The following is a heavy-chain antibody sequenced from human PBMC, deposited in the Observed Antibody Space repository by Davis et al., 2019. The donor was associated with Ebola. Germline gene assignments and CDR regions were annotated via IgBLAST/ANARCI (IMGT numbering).Heavy chain of an antibody. V-gene: IGHV3-23*01. Sequence: PGGSLRLSCAASGFTFSSYAMSWVRQAPGKGLEWVSAISGSGGSTYYADSVKGRFTISRDNSKNTLYLQMNSLRAEDTAVYYCAKDRWPYGIQYSYGYGPTFDYWGQGTLVTVSS. CDR3: AKDRWPYGIQYSYGYGPTFDY. D-gene: IGHD5-18*01. CDR2: ISGSGGST. CDR1: GFTFSSYA. J-gene: IGHJ4*02.